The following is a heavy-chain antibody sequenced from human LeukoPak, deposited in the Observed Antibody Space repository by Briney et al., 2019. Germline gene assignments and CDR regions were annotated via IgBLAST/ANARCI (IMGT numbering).Heavy chain of an antibody. CDR3: ARDPATEHYDYYYYMDV. D-gene: IGHD1-14*01. J-gene: IGHJ6*03. CDR2: ISTYNGDT. Sequence: ASVKVSCKTSGYTFTTYGIIWVRQAPGQGLEWMGWISTYNGDTKYAQKFQGRVSMTTDTSTTKAHMELRSLRSDDTAVYYCARDPATEHYDYYYYMDVWGKGTTVTVSS. V-gene: IGHV1-18*01. CDR1: GYTFTTYG.